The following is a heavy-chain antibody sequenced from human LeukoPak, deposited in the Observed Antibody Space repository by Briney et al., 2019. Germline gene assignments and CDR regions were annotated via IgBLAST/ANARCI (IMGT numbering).Heavy chain of an antibody. D-gene: IGHD6-19*01. CDR1: GFTFSNFA. V-gene: IGHV3-23*01. J-gene: IGHJ4*02. Sequence: GGSLRLPCAASGFTFSNFAMSWVRQTPGTGLAWLSAISPDGNYIYYADSVKGRFTTSRDNSKNTLYLQMTSLRVEGTAVYFCVSQRDHRVAVAGSFDNWGQGTLISVSP. CDR3: VSQRDHRVAVAGSFDN. CDR2: ISPDGNYI.